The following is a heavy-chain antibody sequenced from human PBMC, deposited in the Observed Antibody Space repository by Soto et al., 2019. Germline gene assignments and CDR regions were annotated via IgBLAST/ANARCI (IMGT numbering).Heavy chain of an antibody. Sequence: SETLSLTCTVSGGSISSYYWSWIRQPPGKGLEWIGYIYYSGSTNYNPSLKSRVTISVDTSKNQFSLKLSSVTAADTAVYYCARDGGYNSPVFDYWGQGTLVTVSS. CDR1: GGSISSYY. D-gene: IGHD5-12*01. V-gene: IGHV4-59*01. CDR3: ARDGGYNSPVFDY. J-gene: IGHJ4*02. CDR2: IYYSGST.